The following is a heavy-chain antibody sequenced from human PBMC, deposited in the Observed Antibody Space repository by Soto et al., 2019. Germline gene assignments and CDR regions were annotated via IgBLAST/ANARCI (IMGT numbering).Heavy chain of an antibody. J-gene: IGHJ6*02. CDR3: ARESSSPNYCYYGMDV. CDR2: IIPLLNTP. CDR1: GGTFSSYA. D-gene: IGHD6-6*01. V-gene: IGHV1-69*01. Sequence: QVQLVQSGAEEKKPGSSVKVSCSASGGTFSSYAVSWVRQAPGQGLEWMGVIIPLLNTPKYVQKFQGRVTITADASATTAYMELSCLRSEDTAVYYCARESSSPNYCYYGMDVWGQGTTVTVSS.